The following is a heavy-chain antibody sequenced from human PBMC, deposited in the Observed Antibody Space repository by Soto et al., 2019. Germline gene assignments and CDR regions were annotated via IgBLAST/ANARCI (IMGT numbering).Heavy chain of an antibody. J-gene: IGHJ5*02. CDR2: IIPILGIA. D-gene: IGHD4-17*01. CDR3: ARPTGKLRTKDNCFAP. Sequence: SVKVSCKASGGTFSSYTISWVRQAPGQGLEWMGRIIPILGIANYAQKFQGRVTITADKSTSTAYMELSSLRSEDTAVYYCARPTGKLRTKDNCFAPGGEGPLATAPS. CDR1: GGTFSSYT. V-gene: IGHV1-69*02.